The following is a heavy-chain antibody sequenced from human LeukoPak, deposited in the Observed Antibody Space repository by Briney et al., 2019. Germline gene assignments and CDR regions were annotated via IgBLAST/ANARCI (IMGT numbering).Heavy chain of an antibody. V-gene: IGHV3-23*01. CDR3: AKVGRATIPLRYFDY. CDR2: VSGSGGST. Sequence: GGSLRLSCAASGFTFSSYAMSWVRQAPGKGLEWVSAVSGSGGSTYYADSVKGRFTISRDNSKNTLYLQMNSLRAEDTAVYYCAKVGRATIPLRYFDYWGQGTLVTVSS. J-gene: IGHJ4*02. D-gene: IGHD5-12*01. CDR1: GFTFSSYA.